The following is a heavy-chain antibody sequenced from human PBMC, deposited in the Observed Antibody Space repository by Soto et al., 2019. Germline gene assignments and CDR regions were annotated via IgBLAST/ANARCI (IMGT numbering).Heavy chain of an antibody. CDR1: GFTFSSYW. Sequence: RWSLRLSCAASGFTFSSYWMTWVRQAPGKGLEWVANIKQDGSEKYYVDSVKGRFTISRDNAKNSLYLQMNSLRVEDTAVYYCARDTASMRIVSLLNSPDYCGQGTLVIVSS. CDR2: IKQDGSEK. J-gene: IGHJ4*02. V-gene: IGHV3-7*01. CDR3: ARDTASMRIVSLLNSPDY. D-gene: IGHD3-22*01.